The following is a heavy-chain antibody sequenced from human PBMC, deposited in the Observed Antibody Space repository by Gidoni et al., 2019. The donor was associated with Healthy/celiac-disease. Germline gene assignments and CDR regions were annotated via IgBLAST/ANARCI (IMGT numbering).Heavy chain of an antibody. CDR3: ARGASFSGFTIFGVVIILPTSFDY. J-gene: IGHJ4*02. CDR2: ISSSSSYI. D-gene: IGHD3-3*01. Sequence: EVQLVESGGGLVKPGGSLRLSCAASGFTFSSYSMNWVRQAPGKGLEWVSSISSSSSYIYYAYSVKGRFTISRDNAKNSLYLQMNSLRAEDTAVYYCARGASFSGFTIFGVVIILPTSFDYWGQGTLVTVSS. V-gene: IGHV3-21*01. CDR1: GFTFSSYS.